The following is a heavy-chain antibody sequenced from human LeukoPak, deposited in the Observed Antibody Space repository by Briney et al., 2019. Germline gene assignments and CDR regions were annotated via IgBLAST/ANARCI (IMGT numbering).Heavy chain of an antibody. V-gene: IGHV3-30*18. J-gene: IGHJ4*02. Sequence: GGSLRLSCAASGFTFSSYGMHWVRQAPGKGLEWVAVISYDGSNKYYADSVKGRFTISRDNPKNTLYLQMNSLRAEDTAVYYCAKDQDVDTAMVMGYWGQGTLVTVSS. CDR1: GFTFSSYG. CDR2: ISYDGSNK. D-gene: IGHD5-18*01. CDR3: AKDQDVDTAMVMGY.